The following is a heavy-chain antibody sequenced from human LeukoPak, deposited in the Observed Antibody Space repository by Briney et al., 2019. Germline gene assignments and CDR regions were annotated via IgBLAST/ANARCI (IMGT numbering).Heavy chain of an antibody. CDR2: IYSGGRT. V-gene: IGHV3-66*01. CDR3: ARGIVVAGSVDY. D-gene: IGHD6-19*01. J-gene: IGHJ4*02. Sequence: GSLRLSCIASGFTVSSNYMSWVRQAPGKGLEWVSVIYSGGRTYYADSVKGRFTIFRDNSKNSLYLQMNSLRVEDTAVYYCARGIVVAGSVDYWGQGTLVTVSS. CDR1: GFTVSSNY.